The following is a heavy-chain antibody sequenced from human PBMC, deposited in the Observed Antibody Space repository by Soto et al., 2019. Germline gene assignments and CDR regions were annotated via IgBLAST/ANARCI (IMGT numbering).Heavy chain of an antibody. CDR3: ARDKRDLRFLEWSYYFDY. CDR2: ISYDGSNK. J-gene: IGHJ4*02. CDR1: GFTLSNYA. V-gene: IGHV3-30-3*01. Sequence: GGSLRLSCAPSGFTLSNYAMHWVRQAPGKGLEWVAVISYDGSNKYYADSVKGRFTISRDNSKNTLYLQMNSLRAEDTAVYYCARDKRDLRFLEWSYYFDYWGQGTLVTVSS. D-gene: IGHD3-3*01.